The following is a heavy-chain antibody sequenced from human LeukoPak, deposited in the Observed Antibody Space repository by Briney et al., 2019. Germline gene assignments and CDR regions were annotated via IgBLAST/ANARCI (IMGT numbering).Heavy chain of an antibody. CDR1: GFTFSSYG. Sequence: PGGSLRLSCAASGFTFSSYGMHWVRQAPGKGLEWVAVISYDGSNKYYTDSVKGRFTISRDNSKNTVYLQMNSLRGEDTAVYYCAKGERDFDYWGQGTLVTVSS. CDR3: AKGERDFDY. J-gene: IGHJ4*02. CDR2: ISYDGSNK. D-gene: IGHD1-1*01. V-gene: IGHV3-30*18.